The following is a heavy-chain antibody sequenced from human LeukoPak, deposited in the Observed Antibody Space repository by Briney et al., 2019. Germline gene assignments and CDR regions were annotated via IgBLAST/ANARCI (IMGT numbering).Heavy chain of an antibody. CDR3: ARDLGIVVVPAAEDPNWFDP. CDR1: GGTFSSYA. Sequence: SVKVSCKAPGGTFSSYAISWVRQAPGQGLEWMGRIIPIFGTANYAQKFQGRVTITTDESTSTAYMELSSLRSEDTAVYYCARDLGIVVVPAAEDPNWFDPWGQGTLVTVSS. CDR2: IIPIFGTA. V-gene: IGHV1-69*05. J-gene: IGHJ5*02. D-gene: IGHD2-2*03.